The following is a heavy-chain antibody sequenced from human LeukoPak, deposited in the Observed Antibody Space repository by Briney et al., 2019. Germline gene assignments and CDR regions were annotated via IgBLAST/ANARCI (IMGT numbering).Heavy chain of an antibody. CDR3: AKDPEDIVVVPAAPTDY. D-gene: IGHD2-2*01. J-gene: IGHJ4*02. CDR1: GFTLSNSG. CDR2: NSGSGGST. V-gene: IGHV3-23*01. Sequence: LGGSLRLSCVVSGFTLSNSGMHLVRQAPGKGLGWVSGNSGSGGSTYYPDSGKGRFTTSRDNSKNTLYLQMNSLRAEDTAVYYCAKDPEDIVVVPAAPTDYWGQGTLVAVSS.